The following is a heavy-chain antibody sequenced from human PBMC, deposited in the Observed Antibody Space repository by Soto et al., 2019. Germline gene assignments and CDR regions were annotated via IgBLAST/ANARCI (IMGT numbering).Heavy chain of an antibody. D-gene: IGHD6-6*01. J-gene: IGHJ4*02. CDR3: ARRVAARTGRYFDY. Sequence: PSETLSLTCTVSGGSISSSSYYWGWIRQPPGKGLEWIGGIYYSGSTYYNPSLKSRVTISVDTSKNQFSLKLSSVTAADTAVYYCARRVAARTGRYFDYWGQGTLVTVSS. CDR1: GGSISSSSYY. CDR2: IYYSGST. V-gene: IGHV4-39*01.